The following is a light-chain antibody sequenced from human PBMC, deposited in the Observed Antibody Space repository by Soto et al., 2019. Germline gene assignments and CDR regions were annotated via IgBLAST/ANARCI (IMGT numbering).Light chain of an antibody. J-gene: IGKJ3*01. Sequence: EIVMTQSPATLSVSPGERATLSRRASQSVSSNLAWYQQKPGQAPRLLIFGASTRATGIPARFSGSGSETEFTLTISSLQSEDFAVYYCQQYNNWPFTFGPGTKVDIK. V-gene: IGKV3-15*01. CDR3: QQYNNWPFT. CDR2: GAS. CDR1: QSVSSN.